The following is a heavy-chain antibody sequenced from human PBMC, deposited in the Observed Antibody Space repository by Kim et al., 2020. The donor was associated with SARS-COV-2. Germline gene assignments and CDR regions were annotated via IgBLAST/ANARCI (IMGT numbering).Heavy chain of an antibody. CDR2: IYYSGTT. V-gene: IGHV4-39*01. D-gene: IGHD3-10*01. Sequence: SETLSLTCTVSGGSFSGGGYNWGWIRQPPGKGLEWIGSIYYSGTTFHNSSLKSRVTMSVDTSKNQFSLKLSSVTAADTAVYYCGRGQNSALDYWGQGALFTVSS. CDR3: GRGQNSALDY. CDR1: GGSFSGGGYN. J-gene: IGHJ4*02.